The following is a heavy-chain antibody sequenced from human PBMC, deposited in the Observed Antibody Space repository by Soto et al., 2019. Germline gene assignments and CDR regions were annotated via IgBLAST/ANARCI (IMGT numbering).Heavy chain of an antibody. V-gene: IGHV1-58*01. D-gene: IGHD2-21*02. CDR2: IVVGSGNT. CDR1: GFTFTSSA. J-gene: IGHJ3*02. Sequence: QMQLVQSGPEVKKPGTSVKVSCKASGFTFTSSAVQWVRQARGQRLEWIGWIVVGSGNTNYAQKFQERVTITRDMSTSTAYMELSSLRSEDTAVYYCAADGGNSVDDAFDIWGQGTMVTVSS. CDR3: AADGGNSVDDAFDI.